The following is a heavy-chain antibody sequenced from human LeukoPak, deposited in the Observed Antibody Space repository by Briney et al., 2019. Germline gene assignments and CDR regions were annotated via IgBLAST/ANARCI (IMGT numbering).Heavy chain of an antibody. CDR3: ARDRGLGGSGSKGGDAFDI. Sequence: SETLSLTCTVSGGSISSGGYYWSWIRQPPGKGLEWIGYIYHSGSTYYNPSLKSRVTISVDKSKNQFSLKLSSVTAADTAVYYCARDRGLGGSGSKGGDAFDIWGQGTMVTVSS. J-gene: IGHJ3*02. D-gene: IGHD3-10*01. CDR1: GGSISSGGYY. CDR2: IYHSGST. V-gene: IGHV4-30-2*01.